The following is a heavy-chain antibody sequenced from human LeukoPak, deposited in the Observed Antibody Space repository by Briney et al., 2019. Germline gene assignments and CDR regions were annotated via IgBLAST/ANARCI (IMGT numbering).Heavy chain of an antibody. CDR3: ARSPNKPITIFPWGARNVPGWFDP. Sequence: SETLSLTCTVSGGSISSYYCNWIRQPPGKGLEYIGYIDNSGSTNYNPSLKSRVTISVDTSKNQFSLKLSSVTAADTAVYYCARSPNKPITIFPWGARNVPGWFDPWGQGTLVTVSS. CDR1: GGSISSYY. J-gene: IGHJ5*02. D-gene: IGHD3-3*01. V-gene: IGHV4-59*12. CDR2: IDNSGST.